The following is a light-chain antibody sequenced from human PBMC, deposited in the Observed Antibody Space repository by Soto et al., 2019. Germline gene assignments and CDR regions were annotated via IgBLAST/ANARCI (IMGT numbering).Light chain of an antibody. V-gene: IGLV2-14*01. CDR2: EVN. CDR3: SSYTSTNTLIL. Sequence: QSVLTQPASLSGSPGQSITISCTGTSSDVGGYNFVSWYQQHPGNPPKLLIFEVNNRPLGVSDRFSGSKSGNTASLTISGLQATDEADYYCSSYTSTNTLILFGGGTKDTVL. J-gene: IGLJ2*01. CDR1: SSDVGGYNF.